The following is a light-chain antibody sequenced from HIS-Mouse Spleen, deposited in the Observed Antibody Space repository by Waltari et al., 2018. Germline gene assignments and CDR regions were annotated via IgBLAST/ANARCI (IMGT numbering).Light chain of an antibody. CDR2: DVS. V-gene: IGLV2-14*03. CDR1: SSDVGGSNY. CDR3: SSYTSSSTLV. J-gene: IGLJ1*01. Sequence: QSALTQPASVSGSPGQSITIPCTGTSSDVGGSNYVSWYQQHPGKAPKPMIYDVSKRPSGVSNRFSGSKSGYTASLTISGLQAEDEADYYCSSYTSSSTLVFGTGTKVTVL.